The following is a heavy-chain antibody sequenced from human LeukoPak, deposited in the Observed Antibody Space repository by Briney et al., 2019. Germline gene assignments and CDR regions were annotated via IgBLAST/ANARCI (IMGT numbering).Heavy chain of an antibody. D-gene: IGHD2-15*01. CDR3: ARGGFCSGGSCPVDYYYYMDV. J-gene: IGHJ6*03. CDR1: GFTFNIHG. Sequence: GGSLRLSCAASGFTFNIHGMHWVRQAPGKGLEWVAFIRYDESKEYYADSVKGRFTISRDNSKNTLYLQMNSLRAEDTAVYYCARGGFCSGGSCPVDYYYYMDVWGKGTTVTVSS. CDR2: IRYDESKE. V-gene: IGHV3-30*02.